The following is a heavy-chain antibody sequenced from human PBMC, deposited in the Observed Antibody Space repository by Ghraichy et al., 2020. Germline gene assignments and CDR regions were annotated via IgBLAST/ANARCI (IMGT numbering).Heavy chain of an antibody. CDR1: GGSISSYY. V-gene: IGHV4-4*09. CDR2: IYTSGST. J-gene: IGHJ3*02. D-gene: IGHD1-26*01. CDR3: ARRLEVGGSYGDAFDI. Sequence: SETLSLTCTVSGGSISSYYWSWIRQPPGKGLEWIGYIYTSGSTNYNPSLKSRVTISVDTSKNQFSLKLSSVTAADTAVYYCARRLEVGGSYGDAFDIWGQGTMVTVSS.